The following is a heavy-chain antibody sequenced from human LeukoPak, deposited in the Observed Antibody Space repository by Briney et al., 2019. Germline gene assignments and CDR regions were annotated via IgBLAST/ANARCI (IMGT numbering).Heavy chain of an antibody. Sequence: SETLSLTCAVYGGSFSGYYWSWIRQPPGKGLEWIGEINHSGSTNYNPSLKSRVTISVDTSKNQFSLKLSSVTAADTAVYYCARRGVPAAIYYFDYWGQGTLVTASS. CDR2: INHSGST. CDR3: ARRGVPAAIYYFDY. J-gene: IGHJ4*02. CDR1: GGSFSGYY. V-gene: IGHV4-34*01. D-gene: IGHD2-2*01.